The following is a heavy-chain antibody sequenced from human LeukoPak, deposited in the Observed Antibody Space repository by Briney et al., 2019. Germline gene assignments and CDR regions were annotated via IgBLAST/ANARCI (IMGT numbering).Heavy chain of an antibody. Sequence: GGSLRLSCAASGFTVSSNYMSWVRQAPGKGLEWVSVIYSGGSTYYADSVKGRFTISRDNSKNTLYLQMNSLRAEDTAVYYCAREDGSGWYYFDYWGQGTLVTVSS. D-gene: IGHD6-19*01. CDR1: GFTVSSNY. V-gene: IGHV3-53*01. J-gene: IGHJ4*02. CDR3: AREDGSGWYYFDY. CDR2: IYSGGST.